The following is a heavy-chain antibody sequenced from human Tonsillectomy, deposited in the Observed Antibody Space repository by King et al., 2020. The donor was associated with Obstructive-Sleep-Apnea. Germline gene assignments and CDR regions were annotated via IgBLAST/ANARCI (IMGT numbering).Heavy chain of an antibody. CDR2: ISSSSSYI. CDR3: ARDPSIVGATPFDY. D-gene: IGHD1-26*01. V-gene: IGHV3-21*01. J-gene: IGHJ4*02. Sequence: VQLVESGGGLVKPGGSLRLSCAASGFTFSSYSMNWVRQAPGKGLEWVSSISSSSSYIYYADSVKGRFTISRDNAKNSLYLQMNSLRAEDTAVYYCARDPSIVGATPFDYWGQGTLVTVSS. CDR1: GFTFSSYS.